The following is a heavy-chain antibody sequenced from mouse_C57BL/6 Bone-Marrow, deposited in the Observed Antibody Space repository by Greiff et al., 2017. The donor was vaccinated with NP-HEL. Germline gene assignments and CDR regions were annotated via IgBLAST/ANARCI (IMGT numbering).Heavy chain of an antibody. CDR2: IDPENGDT. J-gene: IGHJ4*01. Sequence: VQLKQSGAELVRPGASVKSSCTVSGFNIKDDYMHWVKQRPEQGLEWIGWIDPENGDTEYASKFKGKATITADTSSNTAYLQLSSLTSEDTAVYYCTTGGSSPYAMDYWGRGTSVTVSS. D-gene: IGHD1-1*01. V-gene: IGHV14-4*01. CDR1: GFNIKDDY. CDR3: TTGGSSPYAMDY.